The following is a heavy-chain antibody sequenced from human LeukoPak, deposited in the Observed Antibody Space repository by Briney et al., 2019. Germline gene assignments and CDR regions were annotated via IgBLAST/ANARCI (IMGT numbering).Heavy chain of an antibody. CDR3: AGSSSWYSSDY. CDR2: INHSGST. V-gene: IGHV4-34*01. CDR1: GGSFSGYY. Sequence: SETLSLTCAVYGGSFSGYYWSWIRQPPGKGLEWIGEINHSGSTNHNPSLKSRVTISVDTSKNQFSLKLSSVTAADTAVYYCAGSSSWYSSDYWGQGTLVTVSS. D-gene: IGHD6-13*01. J-gene: IGHJ4*02.